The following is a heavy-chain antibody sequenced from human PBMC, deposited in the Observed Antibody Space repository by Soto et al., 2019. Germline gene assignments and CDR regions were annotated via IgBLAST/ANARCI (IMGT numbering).Heavy chain of an antibody. V-gene: IGHV3-48*02. Sequence: EVQLVESGGGLVQPGGSLRLSCAASGFTFSSYSMNWVRQAPGQGLEWVSYISSSSSTIYYADSVKGRFTISRDNAKNSLYLQMNSLRDEDTAVYYCARVVYDSSGSIDYWGQGTLVTVSS. CDR2: ISSSSSTI. CDR1: GFTFSSYS. D-gene: IGHD3-22*01. CDR3: ARVVYDSSGSIDY. J-gene: IGHJ4*02.